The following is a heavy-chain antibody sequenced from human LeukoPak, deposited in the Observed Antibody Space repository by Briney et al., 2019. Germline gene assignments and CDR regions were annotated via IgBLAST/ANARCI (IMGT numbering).Heavy chain of an antibody. J-gene: IGHJ4*02. V-gene: IGHV3-7*05. D-gene: IGHD3-16*02. Sequence: PGGSLRLSCAASGFTFSNYWMSWVRQAPGKGLEWVANIKQDGSEKYYVDSVKGRFTISRDNAKSSLFLQMNSLRAEDTAVYYCARDSSPGYYDYVWGTYPRYWGQGILVTVSS. CDR2: IKQDGSEK. CDR3: ARDSSPGYYDYVWGTYPRY. CDR1: GFTFSNYW.